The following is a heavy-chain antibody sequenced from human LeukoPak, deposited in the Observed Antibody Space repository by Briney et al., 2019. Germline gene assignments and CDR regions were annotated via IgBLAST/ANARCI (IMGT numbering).Heavy chain of an antibody. Sequence: GASVTVSCKASGGTFSSYGISWVRQAPGQGLEWMGWINTNTGNPTYAQGFTGRFVFSLDTSVSTAYLQISSLKAEDTAVYYCARDRESNLAAAGKPQGGDYWGQGTLVTVSS. J-gene: IGHJ4*02. CDR2: INTNTGNP. V-gene: IGHV7-4-1*02. D-gene: IGHD6-13*01. CDR3: ARDRESNLAAAGKPQGGDY. CDR1: GGTFSSYG.